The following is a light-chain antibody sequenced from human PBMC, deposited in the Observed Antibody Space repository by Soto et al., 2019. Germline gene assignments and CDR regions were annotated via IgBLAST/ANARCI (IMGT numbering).Light chain of an antibody. J-gene: IGKJ5*01. CDR1: QSIGDT. V-gene: IGKV3-15*01. Sequence: ERVMTQSPATLSVSPGGRATLSCRASQSIGDTLAWYQQKPGQAPRLLIYGASSRVTGFPARFSGSGSGTDFTLTISRLEPEDFAVYYCQQYGRLPITFGQGTRLEI. CDR2: GAS. CDR3: QQYGRLPIT.